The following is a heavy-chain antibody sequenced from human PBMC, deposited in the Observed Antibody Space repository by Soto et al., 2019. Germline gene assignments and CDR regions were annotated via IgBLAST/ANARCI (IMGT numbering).Heavy chain of an antibody. CDR1: GYTFTGYY. D-gene: IGHD3-10*01. J-gene: IGHJ5*02. CDR3: ARASRSMVRGVLNWFDP. V-gene: IGHV1-2*04. Sequence: ASVKVSCKASGYTFTGYYMHWVRQAPGQGLEWMGWINPNSGGTNYAQKFQGWVTMTRDTSISTAYMELSRLRSDVTAVYYCARASRSMVRGVLNWFDPWGQGTLVTVSS. CDR2: INPNSGGT.